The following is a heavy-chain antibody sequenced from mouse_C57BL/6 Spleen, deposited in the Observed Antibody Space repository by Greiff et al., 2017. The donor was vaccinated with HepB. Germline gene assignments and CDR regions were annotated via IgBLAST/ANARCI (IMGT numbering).Heavy chain of an antibody. D-gene: IGHD2-1*01. CDR2: ISYSGST. Sequence: VQLKESGPGLAKPSQTLSLTCSVTGYSITSDYWNWIRKFPGNKLEYMGYISYSGSTYYNPSLKSRISITRDTSKNQYYLQLNSVTTEDTATYYGAREGIYYGNYERYFDVWGTGTTVTVSS. J-gene: IGHJ1*03. CDR3: AREGIYYGNYERYFDV. CDR1: GYSITSDY. V-gene: IGHV3-8*01.